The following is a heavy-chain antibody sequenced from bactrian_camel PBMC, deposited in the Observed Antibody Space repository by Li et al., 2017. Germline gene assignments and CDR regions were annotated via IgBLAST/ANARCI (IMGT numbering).Heavy chain of an antibody. Sequence: HVQLVESGGGSVRAGGSLRLSCAASGNLYNLNCPGWFRQAPGKEREGVASIYAIGRRPYYVDAVKGRFTISQDNTEITADLHMNDLKPEDTAMYYCAASRFRLNYKDYKIEQMYEYWGQGTQVTVS. J-gene: IGHJ4*01. CDR1: GNLYNLNC. D-gene: IGHD2*01. V-gene: IGHV3S54*01. CDR2: IYAIGRRP. CDR3: AASRFRLNYKDYKIEQMYEY.